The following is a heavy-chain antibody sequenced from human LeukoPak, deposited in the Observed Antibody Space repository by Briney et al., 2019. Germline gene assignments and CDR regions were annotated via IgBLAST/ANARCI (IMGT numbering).Heavy chain of an antibody. D-gene: IGHD3-3*01. CDR3: ARERSPDFWSGDYRDAFDI. Sequence: ASVKVSCKASGYTFSSYGISWVRQAPGQGLEWMGWISAYNDNTNSAQKLQGRVSMTTDTSTSTAYMELRSLRSDDTAVYYCARERSPDFWSGDYRDAFDIWGQGTMVTVSS. CDR2: ISAYNDNT. J-gene: IGHJ3*02. CDR1: GYTFSSYG. V-gene: IGHV1-18*01.